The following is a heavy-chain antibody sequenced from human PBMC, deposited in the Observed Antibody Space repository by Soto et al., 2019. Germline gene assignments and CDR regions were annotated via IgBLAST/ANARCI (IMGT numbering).Heavy chain of an antibody. CDR3: ARGPWGP. D-gene: IGHD7-27*01. J-gene: IGHJ5*02. V-gene: IGHV1-8*01. CDR1: GYTFTTSD. CDR2: MNPNSGDT. Sequence: QVQLVQSGAEVKKPGASVKVSCEASGYTFTTSDINWVRQATGQGLEWMGWMNPNSGDTGYAQKFQGRVTMTRNTSVSTAYLELSSLTSEDTAVYYCARGPWGPWGQGTLVTVSS.